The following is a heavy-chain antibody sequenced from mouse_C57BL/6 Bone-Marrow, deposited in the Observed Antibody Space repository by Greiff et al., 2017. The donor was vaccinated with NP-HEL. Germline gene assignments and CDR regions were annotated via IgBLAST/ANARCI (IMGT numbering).Heavy chain of an antibody. Sequence: VQLQQSGAELVKPGASVKMSCKASGYTFTSYWITWVKQRPGQGLEWIGDIYPGSGSTNYNEKFKSKATLTVDTSSSTAYMQLSSLTSEDSAVYYCARMGDYDAGGYWGQGTTLTVSS. J-gene: IGHJ2*01. V-gene: IGHV1-55*01. CDR2: IYPGSGST. CDR1: GYTFTSYW. CDR3: ARMGDYDAGGY. D-gene: IGHD2-4*01.